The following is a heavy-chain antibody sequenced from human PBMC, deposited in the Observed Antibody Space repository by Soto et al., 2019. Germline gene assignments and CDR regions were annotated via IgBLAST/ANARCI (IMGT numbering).Heavy chain of an antibody. CDR1: GFTFSNYW. D-gene: IGHD2-21*01. V-gene: IGHV3-74*01. CDR3: ARRGVAGALDV. J-gene: IGHJ6*02. Sequence: EVQLVESGGGLVQPGGSLRLSCTASGFTFSNYWMQWVRQAPGKGLVWVSHISPDGSTTSHADSVKGRFTISRDNAKNTLYLQTNSLRAEDTAVYYCARRGVAGALDVWGQGTTVTFSS. CDR2: ISPDGSTT.